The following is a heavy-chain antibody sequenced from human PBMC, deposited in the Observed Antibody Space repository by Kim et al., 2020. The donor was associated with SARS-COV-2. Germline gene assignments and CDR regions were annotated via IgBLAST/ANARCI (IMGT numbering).Heavy chain of an antibody. Sequence: SETLSLTCTVTGASISGGDYYWNWIRQPPGKGLEWIGYIYYSGTTNYHPSLRSRVTISLDSSKNQFSLKVRSVTAADTAVYYCAGDDYGVYFDSWGQGSLVTVSP. CDR1: GASISGGDYY. CDR2: IYYSGTT. CDR3: AGDDYGVYFDS. V-gene: IGHV4-30-4*01. J-gene: IGHJ4*02. D-gene: IGHD4-17*01.